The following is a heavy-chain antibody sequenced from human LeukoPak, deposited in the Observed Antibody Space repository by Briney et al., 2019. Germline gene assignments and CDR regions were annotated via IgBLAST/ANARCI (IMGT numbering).Heavy chain of an antibody. CDR1: GFTFSNAW. V-gene: IGHV3-48*02. Sequence: GGSLRLSCAASGFTFSNAWMNWVRQAPGKGLEWVSYISSSSSTIYYADSVKGRFTISRDNAKNSLYLQMNSLRDEDTAVYYCARDQLEPHYYYYGMDVWGQGTTVTVSS. CDR2: ISSSSSTI. CDR3: ARDQLEPHYYYYGMDV. J-gene: IGHJ6*02. D-gene: IGHD1-1*01.